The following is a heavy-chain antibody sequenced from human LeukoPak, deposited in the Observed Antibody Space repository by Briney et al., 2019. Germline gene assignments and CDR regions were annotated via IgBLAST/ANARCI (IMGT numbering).Heavy chain of an antibody. CDR1: GFDLNTYE. CDR2: ITISGHTK. V-gene: IGHV3-48*03. CDR3: ARGDPHADL. Sequence: PEGSLRLSCAASGFDLNTYEMNWVRQAPGKGLEWIADITISGHTKNYADSVKGRFTISRDNAGTSLYLQMNSLRVEDTGVYYCARGDPHADLWGQGTLVTVSS. J-gene: IGHJ5*02.